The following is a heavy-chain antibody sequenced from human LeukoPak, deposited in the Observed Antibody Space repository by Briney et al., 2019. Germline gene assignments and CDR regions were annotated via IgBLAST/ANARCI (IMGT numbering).Heavy chain of an antibody. D-gene: IGHD6-19*01. CDR3: ARDVGITVADSFDP. V-gene: IGHV1-18*01. Sequence: GASVKVSCKASGYTFTSYGISWVRQAPGQGLEWMGWISAYNGNTNYAQKLQGRVTMTTDTSTSTAYMELRSLRSDDTAAYYCARDVGITVADSFDPWGQGTLVTVSS. CDR1: GYTFTSYG. CDR2: ISAYNGNT. J-gene: IGHJ5*02.